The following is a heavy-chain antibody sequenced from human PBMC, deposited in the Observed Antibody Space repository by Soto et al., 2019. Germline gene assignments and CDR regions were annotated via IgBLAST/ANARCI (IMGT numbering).Heavy chain of an antibody. J-gene: IGHJ4*02. CDR1: GFTLSSYW. CDR3: ARDSMTFSDY. CDR2: IKQDGSEK. Sequence: PGGSLRLSCAASGFTLSSYWMSWVRQAPGKGLEWVANIKQDGSEKYYVDSVKGRFTISRDNAKNSLYLQMNSLRAEDTAVYYCARDSMTFSDYWGQGTLVTVSS. V-gene: IGHV3-7*01. D-gene: IGHD2-21*02.